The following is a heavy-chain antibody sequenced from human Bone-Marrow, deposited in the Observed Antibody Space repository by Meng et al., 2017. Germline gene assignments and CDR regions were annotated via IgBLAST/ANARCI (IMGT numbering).Heavy chain of an antibody. D-gene: IGHD3-22*01. CDR3: ARDRDRDSSGYYYVGYYYDVDV. Sequence: ASVKVSCKASGYIFTGYYMHWVRQAPGQGLEWMGWINPNSGGTNYAQKFQGRVTMTRDTSISTAYMELTRLRSDNTAVYYCARDRDRDSSGYYYVGYYYDVDVWGQGTTVTVSS. CDR2: INPNSGGT. J-gene: IGHJ6*02. CDR1: GYIFTGYY. V-gene: IGHV1-2*02.